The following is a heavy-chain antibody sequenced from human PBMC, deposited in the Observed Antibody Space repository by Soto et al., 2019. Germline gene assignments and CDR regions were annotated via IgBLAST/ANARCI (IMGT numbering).Heavy chain of an antibody. Sequence: QEHLVQSGGGVVQPGGSLRLSCDASGFTFSIFGMHWVRQAPGKGLEWVAVLSYDGTYKYYADSVKGRFTISRDNSKNMMFLQMNRLRPDDTAVYYCSKDQAQYGSGYCYGMDVWGQGTAVTVSS. D-gene: IGHD3-10*01. CDR1: GFTFSIFG. CDR2: LSYDGTYK. CDR3: SKDQAQYGSGYCYGMDV. J-gene: IGHJ6*02. V-gene: IGHV3-30*18.